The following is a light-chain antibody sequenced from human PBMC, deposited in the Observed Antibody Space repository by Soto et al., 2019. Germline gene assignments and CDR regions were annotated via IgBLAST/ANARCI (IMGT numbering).Light chain of an antibody. CDR1: QRISRW. V-gene: IGKV1-5*01. CDR3: QHNQSYWS. Sequence: DIQMTQSPSTLSASVGDRVTITCRASQRISRWLAWYQQKPGKAPKLLIHDASSLQSGVPSRFSGSGSGTELTLTTSRPQPADFPTSYCQHNQSYWSFGQGTKVDI. J-gene: IGKJ1*01. CDR2: DAS.